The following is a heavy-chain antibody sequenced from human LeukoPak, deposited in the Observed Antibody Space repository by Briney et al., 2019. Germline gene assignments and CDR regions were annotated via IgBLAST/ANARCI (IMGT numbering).Heavy chain of an antibody. Sequence: PGGSLRLSCAASGFTFSSYAMSWVRQAPGKGLEWVSAISGSGGSTYYADSVKGRFTISRDNSKNTLYLQMNSLRAEETAVYYCALPEEDDSSVAIDYWGQGTLVTVSS. J-gene: IGHJ4*02. CDR1: GFTFSSYA. V-gene: IGHV3-23*01. CDR3: ALPEEDDSSVAIDY. CDR2: ISGSGGST. D-gene: IGHD3-22*01.